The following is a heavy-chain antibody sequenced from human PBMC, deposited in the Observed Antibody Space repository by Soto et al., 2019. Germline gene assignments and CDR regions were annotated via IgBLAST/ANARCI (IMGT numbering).Heavy chain of an antibody. D-gene: IGHD6-19*01. V-gene: IGHV1-3*05. CDR1: GYTFTGYA. J-gene: IGHJ4*02. CDR3: AGAVAVPADFDY. CDR2: INAGNGNT. Sequence: QVQLVQSGAEEKKPGASVKVSCKASGYTFTGYAMHWVRQAPGQRLEWMGWINAGNGNTKYSQTFQGRVTITRDTSASTAYMELSSLRSEDTAVYYCAGAVAVPADFDYWGQGTLVTVSS.